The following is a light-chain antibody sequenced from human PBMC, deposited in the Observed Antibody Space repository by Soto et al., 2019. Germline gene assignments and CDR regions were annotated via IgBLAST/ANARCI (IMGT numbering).Light chain of an antibody. Sequence: QSVLTQPASVSGSPGQSTTISCTGASSDVGGYNLVSWYQQHPGKAPKLVIYEVNKRPSGVSNRFSGSKSGNTASLTISGLQAEDEADYYCCSYAGSNNTFYVFGTGTKVTVL. CDR1: SSDVGGYNL. CDR3: CSYAGSNNTFYV. J-gene: IGLJ1*01. CDR2: EVN. V-gene: IGLV2-23*02.